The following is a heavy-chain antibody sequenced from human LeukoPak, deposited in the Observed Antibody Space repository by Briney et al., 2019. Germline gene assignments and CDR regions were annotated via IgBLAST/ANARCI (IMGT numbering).Heavy chain of an antibody. D-gene: IGHD3-10*01. V-gene: IGHV3-23*01. Sequence: GSLRLSCAASGFTFTYYAMNWVRQAPGKGLEWVSAISGSDGSTYYADSVKGRFTISRDNSKNTVYLQMNSLRAEDTAVYYCARDSGRIRGVFDCWGQGTLVTVSS. CDR2: ISGSDGST. J-gene: IGHJ4*02. CDR3: ARDSGRIRGVFDC. CDR1: GFTFTYYA.